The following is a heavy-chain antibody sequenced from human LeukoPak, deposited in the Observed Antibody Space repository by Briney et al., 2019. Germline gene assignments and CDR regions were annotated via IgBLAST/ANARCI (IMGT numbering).Heavy chain of an antibody. CDR2: IYYSGNT. CDR3: SRLSYYNYYMDV. V-gene: IGHV4-39*01. J-gene: IGHJ6*03. Sequence: PSEPQSLPCTVSGRSISSNSYYWAWIRKPPGKGLEWIVTIYYSGNTYYNPSFKSRVTISIATSKNQFSLKLSSVTAADTAVYYSSRLSYYNYYMDVWGKGTTVTVSS. CDR1: GRSISSNSYY.